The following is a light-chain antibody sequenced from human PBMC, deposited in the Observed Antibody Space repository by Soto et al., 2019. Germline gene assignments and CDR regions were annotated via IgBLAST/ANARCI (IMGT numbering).Light chain of an antibody. CDR1: QSISSW. Sequence: DIQMTQSPSTLSASVGDRVTITCRASQSISSWLAWYQQKPGKAPKLLIYKASSLESEVPSRFSGSGSGTEFTLTISSLQPDDFATYYCQQYNGLITFGQGTRLEIK. J-gene: IGKJ5*01. V-gene: IGKV1-5*03. CDR2: KAS. CDR3: QQYNGLIT.